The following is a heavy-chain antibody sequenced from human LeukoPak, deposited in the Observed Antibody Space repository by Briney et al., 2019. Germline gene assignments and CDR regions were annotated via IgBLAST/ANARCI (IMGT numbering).Heavy chain of an antibody. CDR3: ARDIKEAAGPYYYYMDV. CDR1: GASINDNNYY. D-gene: IGHD6-13*01. Sequence: KPSETLSLTCTVSGASINDNNYYWGWIRQPPGKGLEWIGSVFYTGSTYYNPSLKSRVTISIDTSKNQFSLDLTFVTAADTAVYYCARDIKEAAGPYYYYMDVWGKGTTVTVSS. J-gene: IGHJ6*03. CDR2: VFYTGST. V-gene: IGHV4-39*07.